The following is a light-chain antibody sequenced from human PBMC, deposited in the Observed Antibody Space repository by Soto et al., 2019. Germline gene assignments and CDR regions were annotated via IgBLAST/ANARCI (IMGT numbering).Light chain of an antibody. CDR3: QEYKSATWT. CDR1: QGISNY. J-gene: IGKJ1*01. Sequence: DIQMTQSPSSLSASVGDRVTITCRASQGISNYLAWYQQQPGKVPKLLIYVASTLQSGVPSRFSGSGSGTDFTLTISRLQPEDVATYYCQEYKSATWTFGQGTKVEIK. CDR2: VAS. V-gene: IGKV1-27*01.